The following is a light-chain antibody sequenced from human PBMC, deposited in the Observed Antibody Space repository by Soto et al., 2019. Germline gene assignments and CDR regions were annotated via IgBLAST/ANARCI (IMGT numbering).Light chain of an antibody. J-gene: IGKJ3*01. Sequence: DIQMTQSPSSLSASVGDRVTITCRASQSISTNLNWYQVKPGKAPKLLIYAASSLESGVPSRFSGSGSGTDFTLTISSLQPEAFATYYCQQSYTTPLFTFGPGTKVDIK. CDR1: QSISTN. V-gene: IGKV1-39*01. CDR3: QQSYTTPLFT. CDR2: AAS.